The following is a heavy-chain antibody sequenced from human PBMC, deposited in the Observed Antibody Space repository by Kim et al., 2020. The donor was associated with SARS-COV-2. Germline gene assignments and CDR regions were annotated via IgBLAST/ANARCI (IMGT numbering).Heavy chain of an antibody. V-gene: IGHV1-69*04. CDR1: GGTFSSYA. D-gene: IGHD3-9*01. CDR2: IIPILGIA. Sequence: SVKVSCKASGGTFSSYAISWVRQAPGQGLEWMGRIIPILGIANYAQKFQGRVTITADKSTSTAYMELSSLRSEDTAVYYCAGGINYDILTGRKDYYGMDVWGQGTTVTVSS. CDR3: AGGINYDILTGRKDYYGMDV. J-gene: IGHJ6*02.